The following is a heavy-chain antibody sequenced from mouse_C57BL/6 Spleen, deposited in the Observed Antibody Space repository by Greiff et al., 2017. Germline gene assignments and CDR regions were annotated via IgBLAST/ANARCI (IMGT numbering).Heavy chain of an antibody. CDR2: IDPSDSST. Sequence: VQLQQPGAELVMPGASVKLSCKASGYTFTSYWMHWVKQRPGHGLEWIGEIDPSDSSTNYNQKFKGKSTLTVDKSSSTAYMQLSSLTSEDSAVYYCARLSTTDYFDYWGQGTTLTVSS. V-gene: IGHV1-69*01. D-gene: IGHD1-1*01. CDR3: ARLSTTDYFDY. CDR1: GYTFTSYW. J-gene: IGHJ2*01.